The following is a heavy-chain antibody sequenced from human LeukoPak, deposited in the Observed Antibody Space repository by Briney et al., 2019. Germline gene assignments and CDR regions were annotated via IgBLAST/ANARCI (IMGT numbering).Heavy chain of an antibody. CDR3: ARHSVTYYDFDY. CDR2: IYYNGNT. Sequence: PSETLSLTCTVSGGSISGYYWSWIRQPPGKGPEWIGYIYYNGNTNYNPSLNSRVTISVDTSKNQFSLKLTSLTAADTAVYYCARHSVTYYDFDYWGQGTLVTVSS. V-gene: IGHV4-59*08. J-gene: IGHJ4*02. CDR1: GGSISGYY. D-gene: IGHD1-26*01.